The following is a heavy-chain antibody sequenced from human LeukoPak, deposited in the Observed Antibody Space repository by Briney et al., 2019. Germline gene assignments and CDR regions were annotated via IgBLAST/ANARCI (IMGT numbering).Heavy chain of an antibody. Sequence: SGGSLRLSCAASGFTFSSYWMSWVRQAPGEGLEWVANIKQDGSEKYYVDSVKGRFTISRDNAKNSLYLQMNSLRAEDTAVFYCAPTYYDIYYFDYWGQGTLVTVSS. D-gene: IGHD3-9*01. J-gene: IGHJ4*02. CDR2: IKQDGSEK. CDR3: APTYYDIYYFDY. V-gene: IGHV3-7*01. CDR1: GFTFSSYW.